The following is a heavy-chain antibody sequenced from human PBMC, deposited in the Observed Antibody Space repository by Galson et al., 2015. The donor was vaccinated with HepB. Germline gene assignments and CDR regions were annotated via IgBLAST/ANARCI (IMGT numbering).Heavy chain of an antibody. V-gene: IGHV1-8*01. D-gene: IGHD2-2*01. CDR2: MNPNSGNT. Sequence: SVKVSCKASGYTFTSYDINWVRQATGQGLEWMGWMNPNSGNTGYAQKFQGRVTMTRNTSISTAYMELSSLRSEDTAVYYCARGGYCSSTSCYWIAFDIWGQGTMVTVSS. J-gene: IGHJ3*02. CDR3: ARGGYCSSTSCYWIAFDI. CDR1: GYTFTSYD.